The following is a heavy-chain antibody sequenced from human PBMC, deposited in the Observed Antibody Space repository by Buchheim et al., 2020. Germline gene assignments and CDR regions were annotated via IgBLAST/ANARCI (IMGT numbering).Heavy chain of an antibody. CDR3: ARDLFGYYYDSSGYYPGDY. J-gene: IGHJ4*02. V-gene: IGHV3-30-3*01. CDR1: GFTFSSSW. D-gene: IGHD3-22*01. CDR2: ISYDGSNK. Sequence: VQLVESGGGLVQPGGSLRLSCAASGFTFSSSWMTWVRQAPGKGLEWVAVISYDGSNKYYADSVKGRFTISRDNSKNTLYLQMNSLRAEDTAVYYCARDLFGYYYDSSGYYPGDYWGQGTL.